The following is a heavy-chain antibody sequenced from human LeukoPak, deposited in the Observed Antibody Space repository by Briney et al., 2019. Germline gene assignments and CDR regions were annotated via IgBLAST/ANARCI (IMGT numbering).Heavy chain of an antibody. D-gene: IGHD6-6*01. CDR2: IWYDGSNK. J-gene: IGHJ4*02. CDR1: GFTFSSYG. CDR3: ARDWRSSLFDY. V-gene: IGHV3-33*08. Sequence: PGRSLRLSCAASGFTFSSYGMHWVRQAPGKGLEWVAVIWYDGSNKYYADSVKGRFTISRDNSKNTLYLQMNSLRAEDTAVYYCARDWRSSLFDYWGQGTLVTVSS.